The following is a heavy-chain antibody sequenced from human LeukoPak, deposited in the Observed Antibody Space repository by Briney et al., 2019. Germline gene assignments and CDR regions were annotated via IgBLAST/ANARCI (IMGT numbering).Heavy chain of an antibody. V-gene: IGHV3-30*02. CDR1: GFTFSSYG. CDR2: IRYDGSNK. J-gene: IGHJ4*02. Sequence: PGGSLRLSCAASGFTFSSYGMHWVRQAPGKGLEWVAFIRYDGSNKYYADSVKGRFTISRDNSKNTLYLQMNSLRAEDTAVYYCAKDLDPFLRGSLDYWGQGTLVTVS. D-gene: IGHD3-10*01. CDR3: AKDLDPFLRGSLDY.